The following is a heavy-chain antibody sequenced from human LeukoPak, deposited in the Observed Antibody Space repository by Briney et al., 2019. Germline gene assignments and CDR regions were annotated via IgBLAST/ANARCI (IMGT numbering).Heavy chain of an antibody. CDR2: ISGSGGST. CDR3: AKRGPGYCSGGSCFYFDY. D-gene: IGHD2-15*01. J-gene: IGHJ4*02. CDR1: GFTFSSYA. V-gene: IGHV3-23*01. Sequence: GGSLRLSCAASGFTFSSYAMSWVRQAPGKGLEWVSAISGSGGSTYYADSVKGRFTISRDNSKNTLYLQMNSLRAEDTAVYYCAKRGPGYCSGGSCFYFDYWGQGTLVTVSS.